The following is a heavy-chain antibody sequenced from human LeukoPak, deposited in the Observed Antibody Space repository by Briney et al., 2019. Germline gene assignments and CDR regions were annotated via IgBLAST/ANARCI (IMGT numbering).Heavy chain of an antibody. Sequence: GGSLRLSCAASGFTFSSYAMHWVRQAPGKGLEWVAVISYDGSNKYHADSVKGRFTISRDNSKNTLYLQMNSLRAEDTAVYYCARDLPYSSSWYYYYYGMDVWGQGTTVTVSS. CDR2: ISYDGSNK. D-gene: IGHD6-13*01. J-gene: IGHJ6*02. V-gene: IGHV3-30*04. CDR1: GFTFSSYA. CDR3: ARDLPYSSSWYYYYYGMDV.